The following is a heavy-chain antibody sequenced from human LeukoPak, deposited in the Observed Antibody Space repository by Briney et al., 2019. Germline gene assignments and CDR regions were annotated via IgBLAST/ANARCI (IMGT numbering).Heavy chain of an antibody. D-gene: IGHD2-21*01. CDR3: ARLYLDSSLFDF. Sequence: QPGGSLRLSCAASGFTFTDYWMGWVRQAPGKGLEWVANIKQDGREKYYVDSVKGRFTISRDNAKDSLYLQMNSLRVEDTALYYCARLYLDSSLFDFRGQGTLVTASS. V-gene: IGHV3-7*01. CDR2: IKQDGREK. J-gene: IGHJ4*02. CDR1: GFTFTDYW.